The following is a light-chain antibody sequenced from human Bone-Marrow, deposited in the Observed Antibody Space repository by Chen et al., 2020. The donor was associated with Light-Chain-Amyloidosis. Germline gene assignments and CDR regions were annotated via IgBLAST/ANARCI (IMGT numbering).Light chain of an antibody. J-gene: IGLJ3*02. Sequence: SYFLTQPSSVSVAPGPTATIACGGNNIGSTSVHWYQQTPGQAPLLVVYDDSDRPSGIPERLSGSNSGNTATLTISRVEAGDEADYYCQVWDRSSDRPVFGGGTKLTVL. CDR2: DDS. V-gene: IGLV3-21*02. CDR1: NIGSTS. CDR3: QVWDRSSDRPV.